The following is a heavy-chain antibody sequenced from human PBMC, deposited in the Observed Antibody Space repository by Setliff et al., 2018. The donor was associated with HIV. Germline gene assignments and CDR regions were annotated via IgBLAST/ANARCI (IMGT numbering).Heavy chain of an antibody. CDR3: ARYRYYYDSSGYGHWFDP. Sequence: PSETLSLTCTVSGGSISSYYWSWIRQPAGKGLEWIGRIYTSGSTNYNPSLKSRVTMSVDTSKNQFSLKLSSVTAADTAVYYCARYRYYYDSSGYGHWFDPWGQGTLVTVSS. V-gene: IGHV4-4*07. CDR1: GGSISSYY. D-gene: IGHD3-22*01. CDR2: IYTSGST. J-gene: IGHJ5*02.